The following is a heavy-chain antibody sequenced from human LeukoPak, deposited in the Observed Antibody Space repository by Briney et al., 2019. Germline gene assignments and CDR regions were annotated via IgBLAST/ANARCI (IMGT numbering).Heavy chain of an antibody. J-gene: IGHJ4*02. CDR1: GFTVSSIH. D-gene: IGHD1-7*01. V-gene: IGHV3-7*01. CDR3: VGWGISGITNH. CDR2: TKQDGSEK. Sequence: QTGGSLRLSCAASGFTVSSIHMVWVRQAPGKGLEWVAQTKQDGSEKYYVDSVKGRFTTSRDKNSLFLQMNSVRAEDTAVYYCVGWGISGITNHWGQGTLVTVSS.